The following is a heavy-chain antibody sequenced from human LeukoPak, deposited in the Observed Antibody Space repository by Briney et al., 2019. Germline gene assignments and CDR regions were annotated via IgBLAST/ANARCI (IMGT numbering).Heavy chain of an antibody. CDR2: IYYSGTT. CDR1: GGSISPYY. D-gene: IGHD6-19*01. CDR3: AREGYSSGWNDY. V-gene: IGHV4-59*01. J-gene: IGHJ4*02. Sequence: PSETLSLTCTVSGGSISPYYWSWIRQPPGKGPEWIGYIYYSGTTNYNPSLNSRVTISVDMSKNQFSLKLRSVTAADTAVYYCAREGYSSGWNDYWGQGTLVTVSS.